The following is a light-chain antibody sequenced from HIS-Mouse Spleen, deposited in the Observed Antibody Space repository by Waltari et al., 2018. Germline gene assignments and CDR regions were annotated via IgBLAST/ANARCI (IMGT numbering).Light chain of an antibody. CDR2: EGS. CDR1: SSDVGSYNL. V-gene: IGLV2-23*01. J-gene: IGLJ2*01. Sequence: QSALTQPASVSGSPGQSITIPCTGTSSDVGSYNLVSWYQQHPGKAPKLMIYEGSKRPQGVSNRFSGSNSGNTASLTISGLQAEDEADYYCCSYAGSSTVVFGGGTKLTVL. CDR3: CSYAGSSTVV.